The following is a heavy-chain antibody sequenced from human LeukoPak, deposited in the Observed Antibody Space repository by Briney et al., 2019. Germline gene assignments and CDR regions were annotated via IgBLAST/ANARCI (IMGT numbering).Heavy chain of an antibody. J-gene: IGHJ5*02. V-gene: IGHV1-46*01. Sequence: ASVKVSCKASGYTFTSYYMHWVRQAPGQGLEWMGIINPSGGSTSYAQKFQGRVTMTRDTSTSTVYMELSSLRSEDTAVYYCARAREYSSSWYFWFDPWGQGTLVTVPS. CDR2: INPSGGST. D-gene: IGHD6-13*01. CDR3: ARAREYSSSWYFWFDP. CDR1: GYTFTSYY.